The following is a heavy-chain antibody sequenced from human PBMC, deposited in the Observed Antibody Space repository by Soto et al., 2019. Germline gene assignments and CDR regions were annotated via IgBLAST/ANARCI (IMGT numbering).Heavy chain of an antibody. Sequence: SETLSLTCAVYGGSFSGYYWGWIRQPPGKGLEWIGEINHSGSTNYNPSLKSRVTISVDTSKNQFSLKLSSVTAADTAVYYCARYPTVNYYDSSGSLDYWGQGTLVTVSS. D-gene: IGHD3-22*01. CDR3: ARYPTVNYYDSSGSLDY. V-gene: IGHV4-34*01. CDR1: GGSFSGYY. J-gene: IGHJ4*02. CDR2: INHSGST.